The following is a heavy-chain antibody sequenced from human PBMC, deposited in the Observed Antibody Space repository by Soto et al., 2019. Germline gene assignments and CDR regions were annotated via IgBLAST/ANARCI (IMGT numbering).Heavy chain of an antibody. Sequence: QVQLVQSGAEVKKPGSSVKVSCKASGGTFSSYTISWVRQAPGQGLEWMGRIIPILGIANYAQKFQGRVTITADKSTSTAYMELSSLRSEDTAVYYCASLQGRYGDYYFDYWGQGTLVTVSS. CDR1: GGTFSSYT. CDR2: IIPILGIA. CDR3: ASLQGRYGDYYFDY. V-gene: IGHV1-69*02. D-gene: IGHD4-17*01. J-gene: IGHJ4*02.